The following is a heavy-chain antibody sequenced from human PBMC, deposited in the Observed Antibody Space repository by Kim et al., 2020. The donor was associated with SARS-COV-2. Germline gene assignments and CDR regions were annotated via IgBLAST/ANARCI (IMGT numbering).Heavy chain of an antibody. D-gene: IGHD3-10*01. J-gene: IGHJ4*02. CDR3: ARPSSSHFDF. CDR1: GFIFRNFG. V-gene: IGHV3-33*01. CDR2: ISNDGTLT. Sequence: GGSLRLSCAASGFIFRNFGMHWVRQAPGKGLEWVAFISNDGTLTIYADSVKGRFTISRDYSENTRYLQMDSLSAEGTAVYYCARPSSSHFDFWGQGTLVTGSS.